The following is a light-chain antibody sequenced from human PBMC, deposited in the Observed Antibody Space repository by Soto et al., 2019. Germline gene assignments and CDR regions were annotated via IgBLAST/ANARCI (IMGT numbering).Light chain of an antibody. CDR1: QGISSY. Sequence: DIQLTQSPSFLSASVGDRVTITCRASQGISSYLAWYQQKPGKAPKLLIYAASTLQSGVPSRFSGSGSGTEFTLTISSLQPEDFANYYCQHLDSYSTFGQGTRLEIK. CDR3: QHLDSYST. J-gene: IGKJ5*01. V-gene: IGKV1-9*01. CDR2: AAS.